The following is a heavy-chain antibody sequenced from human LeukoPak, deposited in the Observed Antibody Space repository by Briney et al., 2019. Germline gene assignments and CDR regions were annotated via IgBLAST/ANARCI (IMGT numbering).Heavy chain of an antibody. CDR2: INPNSGGT. J-gene: IGHJ5*02. Sequence: ASVKVSCKASGYTFTGYYMHWVRQAPGQGLEWMGWINPNSGGTNYAQKFQGRVTMTRDTSISTAYMELSRLRSDDTAVYYCARPRIAAAGNWFDPWGREPWSPSPQ. V-gene: IGHV1-2*02. D-gene: IGHD6-13*01. CDR1: GYTFTGYY. CDR3: ARPRIAAAGNWFDP.